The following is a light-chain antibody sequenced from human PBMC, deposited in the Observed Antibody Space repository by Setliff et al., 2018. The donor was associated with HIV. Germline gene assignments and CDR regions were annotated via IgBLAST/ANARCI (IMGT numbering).Light chain of an antibody. CDR1: SGSVSTSNY. V-gene: IGLV8-61*01. CDR3: LLYLSSGIYV. Sequence: QTVVTQEPAFSVSPGGTVTLTCGLTSGSVSTSNYPSWYQQTPGQAPLTLIYSTNIRSSGVPERFSGSIVGNKAALTIAGAQADDESDYFCLLYLSSGIYVFGTGTKVTVL. J-gene: IGLJ1*01. CDR2: STN.